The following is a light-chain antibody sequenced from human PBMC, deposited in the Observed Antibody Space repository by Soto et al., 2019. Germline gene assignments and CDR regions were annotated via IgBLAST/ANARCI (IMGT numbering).Light chain of an antibody. J-gene: IGLJ1*01. CDR3: AAWDDSLNGRYV. V-gene: IGLV1-44*01. Sequence: QSVLTQPPSASGTPGQRVTISCSGSSSQIGSNTVNWYQQLPGTAPKLLIYSNNQRPSGVPDRFSGSKSGTSASLAISGLQSEDEADYYCAAWDDSLNGRYVFGTGTKLTVL. CDR2: SNN. CDR1: SSQIGSNT.